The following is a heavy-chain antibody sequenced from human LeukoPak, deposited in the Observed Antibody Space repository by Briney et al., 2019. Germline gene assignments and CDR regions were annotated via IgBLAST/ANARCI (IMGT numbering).Heavy chain of an antibody. CDR2: IWYDGSNK. CDR3: ARDGGGDDYGVPGLI. CDR1: GFTFSSYG. J-gene: IGHJ4*02. V-gene: IGHV3-33*01. Sequence: PGRSLRLSCAASGFTFSSYGMRWVRQAPGKGLEWVAVIWYDGSNKYYADSVKGRFTISRDNSKNTLYLQMNSLRAEDTAVYYCARDGGGDDYGVPGLIWGQGTLVTVSS. D-gene: IGHD4-17*01.